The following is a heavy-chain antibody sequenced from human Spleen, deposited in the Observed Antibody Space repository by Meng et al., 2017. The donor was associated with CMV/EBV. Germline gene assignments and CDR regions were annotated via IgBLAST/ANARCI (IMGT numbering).Heavy chain of an antibody. V-gene: IGHV3-30*02. J-gene: IGHJ4*02. CDR1: GCPFSTYA. CDR3: AKHGDTSGYPIDY. Sequence: GESLKISCAASGCPFSTYAMHWVRQSPGRGLEAVGFIRYDGSIKHYVDSVKGRFTISRDNSKNTLFLQMNNLRTEDTAMYYCAKHGDTSGYPIDYWGQGTLVTVSS. D-gene: IGHD3-22*01. CDR2: IRYDGSIK.